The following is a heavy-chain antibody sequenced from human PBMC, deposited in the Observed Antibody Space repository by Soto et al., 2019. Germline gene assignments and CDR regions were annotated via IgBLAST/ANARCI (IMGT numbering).Heavy chain of an antibody. CDR2: ISSSSSYI. J-gene: IGHJ5*02. Sequence: EVQLVESGGGLVKPGGSLRLSCAASGFTFSSYSMNWVRQAPGKGLEWVSSISSSSSYIYYADSVKGRFTIFRDNAKNSLYLQMNSLRAEDTAVYYCARDTSCSGGSCYENWFDPWGQGTLVTVSS. V-gene: IGHV3-21*01. CDR1: GFTFSSYS. D-gene: IGHD2-15*01. CDR3: ARDTSCSGGSCYENWFDP.